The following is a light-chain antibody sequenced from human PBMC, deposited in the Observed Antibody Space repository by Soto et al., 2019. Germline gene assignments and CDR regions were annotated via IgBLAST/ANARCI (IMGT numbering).Light chain of an antibody. V-gene: IGKV3-15*01. Sequence: MVMTQSPPTLSVSPGGRATLSCRASQSISDTLAWYQHKPGQTPRLLIYDTSTRATGVPTRFSGSRSGAEFTLTINGLQSGDFAVYYCQPYNNWPLTFGGGTMVDIK. CDR3: QPYNNWPLT. J-gene: IGKJ4*01. CDR1: QSISDT. CDR2: DTS.